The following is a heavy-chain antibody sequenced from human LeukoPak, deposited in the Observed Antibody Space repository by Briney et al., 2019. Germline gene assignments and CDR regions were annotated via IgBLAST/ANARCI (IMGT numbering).Heavy chain of an antibody. CDR2: ISSSSSYI. CDR1: GFTFSSHS. D-gene: IGHD6-13*01. Sequence: GGSLRLSCAASGFTFSSHSMNWVRQAPGKGLEWVSSISSSSSYIYYADSVKGRFTIPRDNAKNSLYLQMNSLRAEDTAVYYCARTDRQQLVRGFYYYMDVWGKGTTVTVSS. CDR3: ARTDRQQLVRGFYYYMDV. J-gene: IGHJ6*03. V-gene: IGHV3-21*01.